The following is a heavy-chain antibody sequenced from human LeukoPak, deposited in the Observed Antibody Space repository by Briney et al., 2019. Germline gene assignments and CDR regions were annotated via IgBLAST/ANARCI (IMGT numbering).Heavy chain of an antibody. CDR3: ARIMTTVTSDGFDI. J-gene: IGHJ3*02. Sequence: GGSLRLSCAASGFTFSSYAMHWVRQAPGKGLEWVSVISYDGSNKYYADSVKGRFIISRDNSRATVYLQMNSLGAEDTAVYYCARIMTTVTSDGFDIWGQGTMVTVSS. D-gene: IGHD4-17*01. CDR2: ISYDGSNK. V-gene: IGHV3-30*07. CDR1: GFTFSSYA.